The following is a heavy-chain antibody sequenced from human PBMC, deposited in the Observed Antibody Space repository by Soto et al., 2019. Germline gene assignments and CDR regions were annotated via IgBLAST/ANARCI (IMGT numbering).Heavy chain of an antibody. D-gene: IGHD2-15*01. CDR1: GFTFSSYA. Sequence: EVQLLESGGGLVQPGGSLRLSCAASGFTFSSYAMSWVRQAPGKGLEWVSTFSAGSVTTYYADSVKGRFTISRDNSKNTLYLQLNRLRIEDTAVYYCAKVVPTRYFDLWGRGTLVTVSS. V-gene: IGHV3-23*01. CDR3: AKVVPTRYFDL. J-gene: IGHJ2*01. CDR2: FSAGSVTT.